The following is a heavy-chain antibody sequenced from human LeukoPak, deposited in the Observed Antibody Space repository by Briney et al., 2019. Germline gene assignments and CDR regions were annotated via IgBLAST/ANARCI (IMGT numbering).Heavy chain of an antibody. Sequence: GASVKVSCKASRGTFSSYAISWVRQAPGQGLEWMGGIIPIFGTANYAQKFQGRVTITTDESTSTAYMELSSLRSEDTAVYYCARVQGSSWADYFDYWGQGTLVTVSS. CDR1: RGTFSSYA. CDR2: IIPIFGTA. J-gene: IGHJ4*02. V-gene: IGHV1-69*05. D-gene: IGHD6-13*01. CDR3: ARVQGSSWADYFDY.